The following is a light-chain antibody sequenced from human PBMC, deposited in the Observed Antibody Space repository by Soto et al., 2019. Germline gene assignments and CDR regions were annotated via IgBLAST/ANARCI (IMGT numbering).Light chain of an antibody. CDR3: LQDHNYPLT. V-gene: IGKV1-6*02. CDR2: AAA. Sequence: AIQMAQSPSSLSASVGDRVTITCRASQGIGNDVGWSQQKPGQAPKLLIYAAATLQSGVPSRFSGSRSGTDFILTISSLQPEDFATYYCLQDHNYPLTFGGGTKVDIK. CDR1: QGIGND. J-gene: IGKJ4*01.